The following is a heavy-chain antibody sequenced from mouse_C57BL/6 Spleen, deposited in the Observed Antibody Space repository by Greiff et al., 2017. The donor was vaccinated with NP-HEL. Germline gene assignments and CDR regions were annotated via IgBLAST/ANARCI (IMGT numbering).Heavy chain of an antibody. CDR3: AREGAFYPYYFDY. CDR1: GYSITSGYY. CDR2: ISYDGSN. V-gene: IGHV3-6*01. J-gene: IGHJ2*01. Sequence: EVKLMESGPGLVKPSQSLSLTCSVTGYSITSGYYWNWIRQFPGNKLEWMGYISYDGSNNYNPSLKNRISITRDTSKNQFFLKLNSVTTEDTATYYCAREGAFYPYYFDYWGQGTTLTVSS. D-gene: IGHD2-3*01.